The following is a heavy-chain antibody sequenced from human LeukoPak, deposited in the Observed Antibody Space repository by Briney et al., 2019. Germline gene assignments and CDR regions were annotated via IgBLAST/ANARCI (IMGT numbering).Heavy chain of an antibody. J-gene: IGHJ6*02. V-gene: IGHV3-30*18. D-gene: IGHD1-26*01. CDR3: AKRRMMGATYYHGMDV. CDR1: RLSFSAYD. Sequence: GGSLRLSFSPSRLSFSAYDMHWVRQAPGKGLEWVAVVSDDETKKYYLDSVKGRFTISRDNSDNTLFLLMNSLTPEDTAVYFCAKRRMMGATYYHGMDVWGQGTTVTVSS. CDR2: VSDDETKK.